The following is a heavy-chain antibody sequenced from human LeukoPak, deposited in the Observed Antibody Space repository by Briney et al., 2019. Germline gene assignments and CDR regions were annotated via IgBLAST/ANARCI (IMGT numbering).Heavy chain of an antibody. CDR1: GFTFSSYA. Sequence: GGSLRLSCAASGFTFSSYAMSWVRQAPGKGLEWVSAISGSGGSTYYADSVKGRFTISRDNSKNTLYLEMNNLRAEDTAVYYCDRSGLIWGYYYGMDVWGQGTTVTVSS. D-gene: IGHD3-10*01. V-gene: IGHV3-23*01. CDR3: DRSGLIWGYYYGMDV. CDR2: ISGSGGST. J-gene: IGHJ6*02.